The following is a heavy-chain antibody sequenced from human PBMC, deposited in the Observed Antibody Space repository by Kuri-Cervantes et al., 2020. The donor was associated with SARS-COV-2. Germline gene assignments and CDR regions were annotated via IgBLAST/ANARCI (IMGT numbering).Heavy chain of an antibody. CDR3: ATGTFTVRPDY. CDR2: FDPEGGET. J-gene: IGHJ4*02. D-gene: IGHD4-17*01. Sequence: ASVQVSCKASGGTFSTYGFTWVRQAPGQGLEWMGGFDPEGGETIYAQKFQGRVTMTEDTSTDTAYMELSSLRSEDTAVYYCATGTFTVRPDYWGQGTLVTVSS. V-gene: IGHV1-24*01. CDR1: GGTFSTYG.